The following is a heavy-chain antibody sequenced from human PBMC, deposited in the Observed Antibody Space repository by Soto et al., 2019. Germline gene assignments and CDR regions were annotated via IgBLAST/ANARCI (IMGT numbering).Heavy chain of an antibody. CDR1: GFTFSSYG. V-gene: IGHV3-7*01. Sequence: HPGGSLRLSCAASGFTFSSYGMHWVRQAPGKGLEWVATINQDGSQRYYQDSVKGRFTISRDNGKNSLYLQMNSLRPDDTAVFYCARVTGSGGHYYMGGDYFDSWGPGTLVTVSS. J-gene: IGHJ4*02. CDR2: INQDGSQR. CDR3: ARVTGSGGHYYMGGDYFDS. D-gene: IGHD3-22*01.